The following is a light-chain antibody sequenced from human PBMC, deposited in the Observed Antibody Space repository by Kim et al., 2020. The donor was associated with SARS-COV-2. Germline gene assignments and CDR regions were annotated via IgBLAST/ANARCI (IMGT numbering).Light chain of an antibody. V-gene: IGLV2-14*03. CDR2: DVS. CDR3: SSYTSSSTWV. J-gene: IGLJ3*02. CDR1: SSDVGGYNY. Sequence: QSALTQPASVSRSPGQSITISCTGTSSDVGGYNYVSWYQHLPGKAPKLMIYDVSKRPSGVSNRFSGSKSGNTASLTISGLQAEDAANYYCSSYTSSSTWVFGGGTQLTVL.